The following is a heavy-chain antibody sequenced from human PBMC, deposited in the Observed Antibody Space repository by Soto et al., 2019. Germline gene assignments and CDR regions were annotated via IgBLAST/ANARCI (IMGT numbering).Heavy chain of an antibody. Sequence: QVPLQESGPGLVKPAQTLSLPCTVSGGSISTGGYYWTWIRQHPVKVLEWIGYIYYSGSTYYNPSPNRRVTISVDTSKIQFSLKLSSVTAADTAVYYGARGLSVPLLDNWGQGTLVTVSS. J-gene: IGHJ4*02. CDR3: ARGLSVPLLDN. CDR2: IYYSGST. D-gene: IGHD4-17*01. V-gene: IGHV4-31*03. CDR1: GGSISTGGYY.